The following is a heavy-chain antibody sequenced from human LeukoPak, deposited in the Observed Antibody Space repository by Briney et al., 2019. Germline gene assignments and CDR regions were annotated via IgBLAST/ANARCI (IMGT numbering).Heavy chain of an antibody. CDR1: GFTFSSYS. CDR2: ISSSSSYI. D-gene: IGHD3-22*01. Sequence: PGGSLRLSFAASGFTFSSYSMNWVRQAPGKGLEWVSSISSSSSYIYYADSVKGRFTISRDNAKNSLYLQMNSLRAEDTAVYYCAKDTDSSGFPSGIWGQGTMVTVSS. V-gene: IGHV3-21*01. J-gene: IGHJ3*02. CDR3: AKDTDSSGFPSGI.